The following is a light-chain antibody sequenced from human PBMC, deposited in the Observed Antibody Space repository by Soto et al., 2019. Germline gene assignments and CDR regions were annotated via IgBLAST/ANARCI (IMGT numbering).Light chain of an antibody. V-gene: IGLV2-14*01. J-gene: IGLJ1*01. CDR2: DVS. CDR1: SSDVGGYNY. Sequence: QSALTQPASVSGSPGQSITSSCTGTSSDVGGYNYVSWSQQHPGKAPKLMIYDVSNRPSGVSNRFSGSKSGNTASLTISGLQAEDEADYYCSSYTSSSTLVVFGTGTKVTVL. CDR3: SSYTSSSTLVV.